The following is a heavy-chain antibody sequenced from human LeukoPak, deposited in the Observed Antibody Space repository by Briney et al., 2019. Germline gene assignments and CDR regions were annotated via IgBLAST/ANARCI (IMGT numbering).Heavy chain of an antibody. D-gene: IGHD5-24*01. Sequence: ASVKVSCKVSGYALTELSMHWVRQAPGRGREWGGGFDPGDGETIYAQKFRGRVTMTEDTSTDTAYRELSSLRSEDTAVYYCATVVSDPEMATTYYYNGMDVWGQGTTVTVSS. CDR2: FDPGDGET. J-gene: IGHJ6*02. V-gene: IGHV1-24*01. CDR1: GYALTELS. CDR3: ATVVSDPEMATTYYYNGMDV.